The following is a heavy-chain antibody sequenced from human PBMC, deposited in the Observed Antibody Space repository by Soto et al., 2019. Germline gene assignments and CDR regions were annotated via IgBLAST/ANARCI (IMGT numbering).Heavy chain of an antibody. CDR2: IYYSGST. CDR3: AGGGYCSGGSWYLGPLGY. J-gene: IGHJ4*02. D-gene: IGHD2-15*01. CDR1: GGSISSGGYY. V-gene: IGHV4-31*03. Sequence: QVQLQESGPGLVKPSQTLSLTCTVSGGSISSGGYYWSWIRQHPGKGLEWIGYIYYSGSTYYNPSLKSRVTISLHRTKYQFTLKLRCVTAAVTAVYYCAGGGYCSGGSWYLGPLGYWVKGTLVTVSS.